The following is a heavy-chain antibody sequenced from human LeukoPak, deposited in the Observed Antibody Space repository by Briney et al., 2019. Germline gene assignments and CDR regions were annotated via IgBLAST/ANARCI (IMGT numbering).Heavy chain of an antibody. J-gene: IGHJ4*02. CDR1: GFTFSTHD. Sequence: GGSLRLSCAASGFTFSTHDMTWVRQAPGKGLEWVSGISWNSGSIGYADSVKGRFTISRDNAKNSLYLQMNSLRAEDTALYYCAKDTTGSGSTPSFDYWGQGTLVTVSS. CDR3: AKDTTGSGSTPSFDY. D-gene: IGHD3-10*01. CDR2: ISWNSGSI. V-gene: IGHV3-9*01.